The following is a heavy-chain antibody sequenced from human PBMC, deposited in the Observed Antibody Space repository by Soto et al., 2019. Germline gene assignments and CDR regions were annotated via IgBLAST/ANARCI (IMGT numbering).Heavy chain of an antibody. Sequence: EVQLVESGGGLVKPGGSLRLSCAGSGFTFSSYTMNWVRQAPGKGLEWVSSISNSNGYIHYADSVKGRFTISRDNAKKSLYLQMNSLRAEDTAVYYCARGTPLWFGESERPDWGQGTLVIVSS. CDR1: GFTFSSYT. J-gene: IGHJ4*02. V-gene: IGHV3-21*01. D-gene: IGHD3-10*01. CDR3: ARGTPLWFGESERPD. CDR2: ISNSNGYI.